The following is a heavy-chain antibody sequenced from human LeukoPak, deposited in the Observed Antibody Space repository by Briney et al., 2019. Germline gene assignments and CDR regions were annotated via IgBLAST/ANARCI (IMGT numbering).Heavy chain of an antibody. CDR1: GFTFSSYA. V-gene: IGHV3-66*01. CDR2: IYSGGST. Sequence: TGGSLRLSCAASGFTFSSYAMSWVRQAPGKGLEWVSVIYSGGSTYYADSVKGRFTISRDNSKNTLYLQMNSLRAEDTAVYYCARLAYCGGDCYPGWFDPWGQGTLVTVSS. J-gene: IGHJ5*02. D-gene: IGHD2-21*02. CDR3: ARLAYCGGDCYPGWFDP.